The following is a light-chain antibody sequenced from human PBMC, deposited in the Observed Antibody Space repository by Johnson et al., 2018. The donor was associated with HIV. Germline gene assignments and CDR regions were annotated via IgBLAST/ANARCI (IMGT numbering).Light chain of an antibody. CDR3: GTWDDSLSALYV. J-gene: IGLJ1*01. Sequence: QSVLTQPPSVSAPPGQKVTISCSGSSSNIGNNYVSWYQQLPGTAPKLLIYDNNKRPSGIPDRFSGSKSGTSATLGITGLQTGDEADYYCGTWDDSLSALYVFGTGTKVTVL. CDR1: SSNIGNNY. CDR2: DNN. V-gene: IGLV1-51*01.